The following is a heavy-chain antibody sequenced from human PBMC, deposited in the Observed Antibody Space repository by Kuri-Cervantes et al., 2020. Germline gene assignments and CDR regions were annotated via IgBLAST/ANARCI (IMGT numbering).Heavy chain of an antibody. CDR3: ARVVDYGFDY. Sequence: ASVKVSCKASGYTFTGYYMHWVRQAPGQGLEWMGWINPNSGGTNYAQKFQGRVTITADESTSTAYMELSSLRSEDTAVYYCARVVDYGFDYWGQGTLVTVSS. D-gene: IGHD4-17*01. V-gene: IGHV1-2*02. J-gene: IGHJ4*02. CDR2: INPNSGGT. CDR1: GYTFTGYY.